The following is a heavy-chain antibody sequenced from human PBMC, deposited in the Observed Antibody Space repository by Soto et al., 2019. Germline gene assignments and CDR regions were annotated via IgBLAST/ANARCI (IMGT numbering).Heavy chain of an antibody. Sequence: EVQLLESGAGLVQPGGSLRLSCAASGFTFSSYAMSWVRQAPGKGLEWVSVISGSGGSTYYADSVKGRFTISRDNSKNTLYLQMNSLRAEDTAVYYCAKRNWGGWYFDLWGRGTLVTVSS. CDR1: GFTFSSYA. V-gene: IGHV3-23*01. CDR2: ISGSGGST. J-gene: IGHJ2*01. CDR3: AKRNWGGWYFDL. D-gene: IGHD7-27*01.